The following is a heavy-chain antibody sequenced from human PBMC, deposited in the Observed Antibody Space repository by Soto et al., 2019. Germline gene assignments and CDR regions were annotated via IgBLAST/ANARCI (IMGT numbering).Heavy chain of an antibody. CDR1: GFTFSSYA. CDR2: ISGSGGST. CDR3: AKDGSGSYHHDAFDI. V-gene: IGHV3-23*01. D-gene: IGHD1-26*01. Sequence: GGSLRLSCAASGFTFSSYAMSWVRQAPGKGLEWVSAISGSGGSTYYADSVKGRFTISRDNSKDTLYLQMNSLRAEDTAVYYCAKDGSGSYHHDAFDIWGQGTMVTVSS. J-gene: IGHJ3*02.